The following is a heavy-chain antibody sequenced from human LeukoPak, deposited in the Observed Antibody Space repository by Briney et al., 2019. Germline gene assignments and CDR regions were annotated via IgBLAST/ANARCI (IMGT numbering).Heavy chain of an antibody. CDR2: IYYSGNT. D-gene: IGHD4-17*01. Sequence: PSQTLSLTCIVSGGSISSGSNYWGWIRQPPGKGLEWIGSIYYSGNTYYNSSLKSRVTISEDTSKNQLSLKLSSVTAADTAVYYCARAAVTTSRYFQHWGQGTLVTVSS. J-gene: IGHJ1*01. CDR1: GGSISSGSNY. V-gene: IGHV4-39*07. CDR3: ARAAVTTSRYFQH.